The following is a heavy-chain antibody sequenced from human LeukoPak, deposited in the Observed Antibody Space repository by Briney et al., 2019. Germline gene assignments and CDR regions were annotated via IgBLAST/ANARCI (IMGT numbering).Heavy chain of an antibody. V-gene: IGHV3-30*18. Sequence: GGSLRLSCAASGFTFSSYGMHWVRQAPGKGLEWVAVISYDGSNKYYADSVKGRFTISRDNSKNTLYLQMNSLRAEDTAVYYCAKDLLNSSGWYVKPMDFQHWGQRTLVTVSS. D-gene: IGHD6-19*01. CDR1: GFTFSSYG. CDR2: ISYDGSNK. CDR3: AKDLLNSSGWYVKPMDFQH. J-gene: IGHJ1*01.